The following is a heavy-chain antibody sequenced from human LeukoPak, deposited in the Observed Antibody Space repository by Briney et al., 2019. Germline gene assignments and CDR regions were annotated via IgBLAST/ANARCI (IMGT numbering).Heavy chain of an antibody. CDR2: IYYSGST. Sequence: PSQTLSLTCTVSGGSISSYYWSWIRQPPGKGLEWIGYIYYSGSTNYNPSLKSRVTISVDTSKNQFSLKLSSVTAADTAVYYCARGSGFLEWYFDLWGRGTLVTVSS. V-gene: IGHV4-59*01. J-gene: IGHJ2*01. D-gene: IGHD3-3*01. CDR3: ARGSGFLEWYFDL. CDR1: GGSISSYY.